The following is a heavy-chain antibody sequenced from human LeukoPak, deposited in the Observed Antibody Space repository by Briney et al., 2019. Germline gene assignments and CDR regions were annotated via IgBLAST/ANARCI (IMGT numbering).Heavy chain of an antibody. Sequence: SETLSLTCAVYGGSFSGYYWSWIRQPPGKGLEWIGEINHSGSTNYNPSLKSRVTISVDTSKNQFSLKLSSVTAADTAVYYCARLYGSGSYPPSNFDYWGQGTLVTVSS. V-gene: IGHV4-34*01. D-gene: IGHD3-10*01. CDR3: ARLYGSGSYPPSNFDY. CDR2: INHSGST. J-gene: IGHJ4*02. CDR1: GGSFSGYY.